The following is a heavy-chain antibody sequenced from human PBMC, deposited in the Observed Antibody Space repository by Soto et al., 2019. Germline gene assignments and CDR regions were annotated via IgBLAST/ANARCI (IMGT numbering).Heavy chain of an antibody. CDR2: IYSSGST. D-gene: IGHD1-26*01. V-gene: IGHV4-59*01. CDR1: GGSISSYY. CDR3: AATPRY. Sequence: ETLSLTCTVSGGSISSYYWSWIRQPPGKGLEWIGYIYSSGSTNYNPSLKGRVTMSLDTSKNQVSLNVASVTAADTAVYYCAATPRYWGQGRLVTVSS. J-gene: IGHJ4*02.